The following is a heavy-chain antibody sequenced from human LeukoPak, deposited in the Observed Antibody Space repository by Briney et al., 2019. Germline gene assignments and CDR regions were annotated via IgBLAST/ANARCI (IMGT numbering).Heavy chain of an antibody. CDR3: ARAMTRILGYCSGGSCYPISGWFDP. V-gene: IGHV1-46*01. CDR1: GYTFTSYY. D-gene: IGHD2-15*01. J-gene: IGHJ5*02. Sequence: ASVKASCKASGYTFTSYYMHWVRQAPGQGLEWMGLINPSGGSTSYAQKFQGRVTMTRDMSTRTVYMELSSLRSEDTAVYYCARAMTRILGYCSGGSCYPISGWFDPWGQGTLVTVSS. CDR2: INPSGGST.